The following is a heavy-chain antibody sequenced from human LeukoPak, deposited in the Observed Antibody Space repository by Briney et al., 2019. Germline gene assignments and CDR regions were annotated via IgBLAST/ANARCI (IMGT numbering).Heavy chain of an antibody. Sequence: PSETLSLTCTVSGDPVSRGRYYWSWIRQPPGKELEWIGYVYHTGSTNYNPSLKSRVTISVDTSKNEFSLKMTSVTAADTAVYYCARGFASGWYSRYDPWSQGTLVTVSS. J-gene: IGHJ5*02. CDR1: GDPVSRGRYY. V-gene: IGHV4-61*01. D-gene: IGHD6-19*01. CDR2: VYHTGST. CDR3: ARGFASGWYSRYDP.